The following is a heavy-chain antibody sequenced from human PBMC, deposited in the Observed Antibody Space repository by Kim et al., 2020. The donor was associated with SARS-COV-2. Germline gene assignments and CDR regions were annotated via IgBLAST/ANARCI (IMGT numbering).Heavy chain of an antibody. J-gene: IGHJ5*02. V-gene: IGHV1-69*04. Sequence: SVKVSCKASGGTFSSYAISWVRQAPGQGLEWMGRIIPILGIANYAQKFQGRVTITADKSTSTAYMELSSLRSEDTAVYYCASGYYYDSSCVNWFDPWGQGTLVTVSS. D-gene: IGHD3-22*01. CDR1: GGTFSSYA. CDR2: IIPILGIA. CDR3: ASGYYYDSSCVNWFDP.